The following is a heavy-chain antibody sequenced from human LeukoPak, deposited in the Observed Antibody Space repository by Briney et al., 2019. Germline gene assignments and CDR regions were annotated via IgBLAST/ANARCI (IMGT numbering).Heavy chain of an antibody. V-gene: IGHV3-48*04. J-gene: IGHJ4*02. Sequence: PGGSLRLSCAASGFTFSRFAMNWVHQAPGKGLEWISYINTDSSGIHYADSVKGRFTISRDNARNTLFLQLSSLRAEDSAVYYCARDTFQPGLIDSWGQGTLVTVSS. CDR3: ARDTFQPGLIDS. CDR2: INTDSSGI. CDR1: GFTFSRFA. D-gene: IGHD2-2*01.